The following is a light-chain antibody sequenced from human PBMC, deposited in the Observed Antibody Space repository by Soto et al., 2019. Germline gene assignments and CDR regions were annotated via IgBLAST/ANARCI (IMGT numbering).Light chain of an antibody. CDR2: DYT. CDR1: QRIHTS. Sequence: VLTQSPATLSLSPGERATLSCRASQRIHTSLAWYQQKPGQPPRLVVYDYTLRAIGVPDRFGGSRSGTEFTLTINILEPEDFAVYYCQQRNVWPPITFGQGTRLEIK. V-gene: IGKV3-11*01. J-gene: IGKJ5*01. CDR3: QQRNVWPPIT.